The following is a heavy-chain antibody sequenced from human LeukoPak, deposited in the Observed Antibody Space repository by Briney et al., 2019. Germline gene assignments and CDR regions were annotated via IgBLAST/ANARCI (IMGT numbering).Heavy chain of an antibody. D-gene: IGHD4-11*01. CDR3: ARSADYLHDAFDI. V-gene: IGHV3-48*03. J-gene: IGHJ3*02. CDR1: GFTFSSYE. CDR2: ISSSGSTI. Sequence: GGSLRLSCAASGFTFSSYEMNWVRQAPGKGLEWVSYISSSGSTIYYADSVKGRFTISRDNAKNSLYLQMNSLRAEDTAVHYCARSADYLHDAFDIWGQGTMVTVSS.